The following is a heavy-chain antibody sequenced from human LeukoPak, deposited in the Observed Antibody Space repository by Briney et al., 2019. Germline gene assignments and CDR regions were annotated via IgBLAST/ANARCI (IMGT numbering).Heavy chain of an antibody. CDR3: TRGDYYDY. V-gene: IGHV3-49*04. CDR1: GFTSGDYA. Sequence: GRSLRLSCTASGFTSGDYAMSWVRQAPGKGPEWVGFIRSKPYGGTTEYAASVKGRFTISRDDSNSHAYLQMNSLKTEDTAVDYCTRGDYYDYWGQGTLVTVSS. CDR2: IRSKPYGGTT. J-gene: IGHJ4*02.